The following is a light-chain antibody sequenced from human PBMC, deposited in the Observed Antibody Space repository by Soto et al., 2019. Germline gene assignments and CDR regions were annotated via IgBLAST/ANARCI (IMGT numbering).Light chain of an antibody. Sequence: EMQGHQSPSSLSRSIGDSVSICCRASQDISSSLNWYQHKSGKXXKLXIYAASGLHSGVPSRFSGSGSGTDLTINLSSLQPEDGATYEGQQRYVTPWTFARGTKVDIK. CDR2: AAS. CDR3: QQRYVTPWT. CDR1: QDISSS. J-gene: IGKJ1*01. V-gene: IGKV1-39*01.